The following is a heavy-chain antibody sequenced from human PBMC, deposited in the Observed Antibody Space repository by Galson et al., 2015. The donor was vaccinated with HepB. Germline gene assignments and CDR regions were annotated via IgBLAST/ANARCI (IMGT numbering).Heavy chain of an antibody. J-gene: IGHJ6*03. D-gene: IGHD6-13*01. CDR1: GFTFSSYE. Sequence: SLRLSCAASGFTFSSYEMNWVRQAPGKGLEWVSYISSSGSTIYYADSVKGRFTISRDNAKNSLYLQMNSLRAEDTAVYYCARDKGYSSSWYYYYYMDVWGKGTTVTVSS. CDR2: ISSSGSTI. V-gene: IGHV3-48*03. CDR3: ARDKGYSSSWYYYYYMDV.